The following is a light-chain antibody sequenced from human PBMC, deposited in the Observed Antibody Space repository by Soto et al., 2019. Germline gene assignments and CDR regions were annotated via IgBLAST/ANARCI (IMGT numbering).Light chain of an antibody. CDR1: SSDVGGYNS. CDR2: DVS. V-gene: IGLV2-14*01. CDR3: SSYASRSTRVV. Sequence: QSALTQPASVSGSPGQSITVSCTGTSSDVGGYNSVSWYQQLPGKAPKLMIYDVSHRPSGVSNRFSGSKSGNTASLTISGLQAEDEADYYCSSYASRSTRVVFGGGTKLTVL. J-gene: IGLJ2*01.